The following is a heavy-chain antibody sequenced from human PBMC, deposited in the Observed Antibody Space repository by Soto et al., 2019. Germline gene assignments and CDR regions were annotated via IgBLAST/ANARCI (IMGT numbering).Heavy chain of an antibody. CDR3: ARDYGIAARRGAPTYYSYGMDV. CDR2: IYYSGST. CDR1: WGSISSYC. D-gene: IGHD6-6*01. Sequence: SETVSRTCTVSWGSISSYCWSWIRQPAWEGLEWVGYIYYSGSTNYNPSLKSRATISVDTSKNRFSLTLTSVTAADTSVYSCARDYGIAARRGAPTYYSYGMDVCGQATTVTVS. V-gene: IGHV4-59*01. J-gene: IGHJ6*02.